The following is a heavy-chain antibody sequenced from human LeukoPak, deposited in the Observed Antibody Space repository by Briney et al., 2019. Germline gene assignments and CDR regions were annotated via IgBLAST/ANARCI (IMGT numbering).Heavy chain of an antibody. CDR1: GFSLSSYS. J-gene: IGHJ4*01. V-gene: IGHV3-21*01. Sequence: GGSLRLSFGASGFSLSSYSMNWVRQAPGKGLEWVSSISSSSSYIYYADAVNDRFTISRDNANNSLYLKKNSLRAEDTAVYYCASPMVVAAKTFDYWGPGALVTVSS. CDR3: ASPMVVAAKTFDY. D-gene: IGHD2-15*01. CDR2: ISSSSSYI.